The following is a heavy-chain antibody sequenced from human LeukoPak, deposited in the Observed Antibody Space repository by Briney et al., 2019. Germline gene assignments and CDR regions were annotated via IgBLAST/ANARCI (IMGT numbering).Heavy chain of an antibody. D-gene: IGHD3-3*01. CDR1: GGSISSYI. V-gene: IGHV4-59*12. CDR2: IYYSGST. J-gene: IGHJ5*02. Sequence: SETLSLTCTVSGGSISSYIWSWIRQPPGKGLEWIGYIYYSGSTNYNPSLKSRVTISVDTSKNQFSLKLSSVTAADTAVYYCARDFRGFWKNWFDPWGQGTLVTVSS. CDR3: ARDFRGFWKNWFDP.